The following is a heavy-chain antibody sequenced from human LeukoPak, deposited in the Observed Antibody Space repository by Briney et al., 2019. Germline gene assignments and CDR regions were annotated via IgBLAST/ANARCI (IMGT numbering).Heavy chain of an antibody. CDR1: AGSLSGYF. J-gene: IGHJ4*02. Sequence: SETLSLTCAVYAGSLSGYFWSWIRQSPGKGLEWIGEINHSGSTNYNSSLKRRVTISVDTSKNQFSLRLSSVTAADTAVYYCARDGSGGSNGRDFDYWGQGTLVTVSS. CDR2: INHSGST. D-gene: IGHD2-15*01. V-gene: IGHV4-34*01. CDR3: ARDGSGGSNGRDFDY.